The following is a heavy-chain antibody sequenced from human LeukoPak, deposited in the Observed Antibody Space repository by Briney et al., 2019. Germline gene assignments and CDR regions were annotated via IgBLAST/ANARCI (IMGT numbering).Heavy chain of an antibody. CDR2: ISGSGGST. V-gene: IGHV3-23*01. D-gene: IGHD6-19*01. CDR1: GFTFSSYA. CDR3: AKDTSSGWFYYFDY. J-gene: IGHJ4*02. Sequence: GGSLRLSCAASGFTFSSYAMGWVRQAPGKGLEWVSAISGSGGSTYYADSVKGRFTISRDNSKNTLYLQMNSLRAEDTAVYYCAKDTSSGWFYYFDYWGQGTLVTVSS.